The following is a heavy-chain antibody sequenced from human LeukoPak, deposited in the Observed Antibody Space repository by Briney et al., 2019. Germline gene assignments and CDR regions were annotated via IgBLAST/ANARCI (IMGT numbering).Heavy chain of an antibody. J-gene: IGHJ4*02. D-gene: IGHD3-10*01. CDR2: IYHSGTT. Sequence: TSETLSLTCAVSGGSIGDNYWWTWVRPPPGKGLEWIGEIYHSGTTNYNPSLKGRITISLDKSKNQFSLKVNSLTAADTAVYYCARDVPGSGVNLDYWGQGTLVTVSS. V-gene: IGHV4-4*02. CDR3: ARDVPGSGVNLDY. CDR1: GGSIGDNYW.